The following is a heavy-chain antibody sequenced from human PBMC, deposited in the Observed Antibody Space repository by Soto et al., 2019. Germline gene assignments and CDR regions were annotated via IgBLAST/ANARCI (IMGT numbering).Heavy chain of an antibody. D-gene: IGHD2-21*02. CDR2: IIPILGIA. Sequence: QVQLVQSGAEVKKPGSSVKVSCKASGGTFSSYTISWVRQAPGQGLEWMGRIIPILGIANYAQKFQGRVTITAEKSTSTAYMELSSLRSEDTAVYYCARDAGLAYCGGDCYSWGQGTLVTVSS. CDR3: ARDAGLAYCGGDCYS. J-gene: IGHJ4*02. CDR1: GGTFSSYT. V-gene: IGHV1-69*02.